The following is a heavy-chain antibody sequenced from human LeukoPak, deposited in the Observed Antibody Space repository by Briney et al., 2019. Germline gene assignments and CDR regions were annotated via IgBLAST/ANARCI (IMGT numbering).Heavy chain of an antibody. CDR3: ARPGVDWYFDL. D-gene: IGHD7-27*01. CDR1: GGSISSYY. Sequence: SETLSLTCTVSGGSISSYYWSWIRQPPGKGLEWIGYIYYSGSTNYNPSLKSRVTISVDTSKNQFSLKLSSVTAADTAVYYCARPGVDWYFDLWGRGTLVTVSS. J-gene: IGHJ2*01. CDR2: IYYSGST. V-gene: IGHV4-59*01.